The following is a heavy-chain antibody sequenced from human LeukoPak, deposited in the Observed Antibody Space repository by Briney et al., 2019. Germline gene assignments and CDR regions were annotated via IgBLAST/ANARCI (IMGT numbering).Heavy chain of an antibody. CDR3: ARGGSSWSRDWFDP. CDR1: GYTFTGYY. J-gene: IGHJ5*02. D-gene: IGHD6-13*01. Sequence: ASVKVSCKASGYTFTGYYMHWVRQAPGQGLEWMGWINPNSGGTNYAQKFQGRVTMTRDTSISTAYMELSRLRSEDTAVYYCARGGSSWSRDWFDPWGQGTLVTVSS. V-gene: IGHV1-2*02. CDR2: INPNSGGT.